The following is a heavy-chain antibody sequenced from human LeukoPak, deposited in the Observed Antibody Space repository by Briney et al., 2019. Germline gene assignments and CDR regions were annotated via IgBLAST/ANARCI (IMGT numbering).Heavy chain of an antibody. D-gene: IGHD2-21*02. V-gene: IGHV4-59*08. CDR3: ARLGTKGAGDHYYYYYGMDV. Sequence: PSETLSLTCTVSGGSISSYYWSWIRQPPGKGLEWIGYIYYSGSTNYNPSLKSRVTISVDTSKNQFSLKLSSVTAADTAVYYCARLGTKGAGDHYYYYYGMDVWGQGTTVTASS. CDR1: GGSISSYY. CDR2: IYYSGST. J-gene: IGHJ6*02.